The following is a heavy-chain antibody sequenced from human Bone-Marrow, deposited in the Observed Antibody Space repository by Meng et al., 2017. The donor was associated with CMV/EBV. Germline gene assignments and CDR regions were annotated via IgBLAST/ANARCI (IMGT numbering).Heavy chain of an antibody. D-gene: IGHD6-19*01. CDR2: MNPNSGNT. Sequence: QVQLVQPGAGVKKPGATVKVSCKASGYTFTSYDINSVRQAAGQGLEWMGWMNPNSGNTDYAQKFQGRVTMTRNISKSTAYMDLSSLRSEDTAVYYCATGVADFEYWGQGTLVTVSS. CDR1: GYTFTSYD. V-gene: IGHV1-8*01. J-gene: IGHJ4*02. CDR3: ATGVADFEY.